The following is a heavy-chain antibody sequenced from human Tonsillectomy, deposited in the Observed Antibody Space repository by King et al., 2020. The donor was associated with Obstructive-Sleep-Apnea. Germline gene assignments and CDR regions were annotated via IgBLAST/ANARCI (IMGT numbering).Heavy chain of an antibody. Sequence: VQLVESGGGLVQPGGSLKLSCVTSGFTFSSYALSGVRQGPGKGLDWVSMIICGGKTDYADAVKGRFTISPENSKNTLYLQMNSLRAEDTAVYYCAKDIGTTVTRDYWGQGTLVTVSS. CDR1: GFTFSSYA. V-gene: IGHV3-23*04. CDR3: AKDIGTTVTRDY. D-gene: IGHD4-17*01. J-gene: IGHJ4*02. CDR2: IICGGKT.